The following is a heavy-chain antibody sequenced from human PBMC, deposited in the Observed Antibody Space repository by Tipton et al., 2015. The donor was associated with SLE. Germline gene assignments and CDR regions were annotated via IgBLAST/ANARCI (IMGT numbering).Heavy chain of an antibody. CDR1: GFTFRSYW. CDR2: MNQDGSEK. V-gene: IGHV3-7*01. CDR3: ARLLNYYDSSGPDAFDI. Sequence: SLRLSCAASGFTFRSYWMSWVRQAPERGLEWVASMNQDGSEKYYVDSVKGRFTISRDNAKNSLFLQMNSLRTEDTAVYYCARLLNYYDSSGPDAFDIWGQGTMVTVSS. J-gene: IGHJ3*02. D-gene: IGHD3-22*01.